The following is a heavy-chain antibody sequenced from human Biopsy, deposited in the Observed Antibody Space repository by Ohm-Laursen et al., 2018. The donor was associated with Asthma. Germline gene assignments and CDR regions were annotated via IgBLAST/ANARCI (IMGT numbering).Heavy chain of an antibody. CDR2: IIPIFGTA. CDR3: ARDEGIVGATPDDAPYYYYCGMDV. CDR1: GDSFSNYA. D-gene: IGHD1-26*01. V-gene: IGHV1-69*13. Sequence: SVKVSCKASGDSFSNYAISWVRQAPGQGLEWMGGIIPIFGTANYAQKFQGRVTITADESTSTAYMELSSLRSEDTAVYYCARDEGIVGATPDDAPYYYYCGMDVWGQGTTVTVSS. J-gene: IGHJ6*02.